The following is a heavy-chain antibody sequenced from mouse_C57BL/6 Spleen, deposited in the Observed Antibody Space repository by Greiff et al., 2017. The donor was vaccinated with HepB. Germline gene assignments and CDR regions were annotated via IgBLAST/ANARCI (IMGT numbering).Heavy chain of an antibody. CDR2: ISSGGSYT. CDR3: ARLGYGNDDAMDY. CDR1: GFTFSSYG. D-gene: IGHD2-10*02. V-gene: IGHV5-6*01. J-gene: IGHJ4*01. Sequence: DVQLVESGGDLVKPGGSLKLSCAASGFTFSSYGMSWVRQTPDKRLEWVATISSGGSYTYYPDSVKGRFTISRDNAKNTLYLQMSSLKSEDTAMYYCARLGYGNDDAMDYWGQGTSVTVSS.